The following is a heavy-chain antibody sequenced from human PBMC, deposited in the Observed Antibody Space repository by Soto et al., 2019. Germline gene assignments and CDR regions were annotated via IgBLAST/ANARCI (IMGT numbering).Heavy chain of an antibody. J-gene: IGHJ4*02. CDR2: ISPIFGTA. V-gene: IGHV1-69*01. CDR3: GRAQDRIKPGHGPFDY. CDR1: GGTFSSYA. Sequence: QVQLVQSGAEVKKPGSSVKVSCKASGGTFSSYAISWVRQAPGQGLEWMGGISPIFGTANYAQKFQGRVTITADESKSTAYREMSSLRSEDTDVYYCGRAQDRIKPGHGPFDYWGQGNLVNASS.